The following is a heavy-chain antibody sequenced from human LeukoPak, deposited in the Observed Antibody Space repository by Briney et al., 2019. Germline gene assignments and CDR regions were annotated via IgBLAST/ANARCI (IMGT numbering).Heavy chain of an antibody. Sequence: GGSLRLSCGASGFTFSDYYMSWIRQAPGKGLEWVSYISSSGSTIYYADSVKGRFTISRDNAKNSLYLQMNSLRAEDTAVYYCARDDWNYPFDYWGQGTLVTVSS. CDR2: ISSSGSTI. D-gene: IGHD1-7*01. CDR1: GFTFSDYY. J-gene: IGHJ4*02. CDR3: ARDDWNYPFDY. V-gene: IGHV3-11*01.